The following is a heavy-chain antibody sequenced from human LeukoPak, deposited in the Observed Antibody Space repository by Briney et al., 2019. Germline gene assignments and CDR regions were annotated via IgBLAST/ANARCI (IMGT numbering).Heavy chain of an antibody. CDR3: AKGHSSGWLGDY. Sequence: GGSLRLSCAASGFTFDDYAMHWVRHAPGKGLEWVSGISWNSGSVVYADSVKGRFTISRDNAKNFLYLQMYSLRADDTAFYYCAKGHSSGWLGDYWGHGTLVTVSS. D-gene: IGHD6-19*01. CDR1: GFTFDDYA. V-gene: IGHV3-9*01. J-gene: IGHJ4*01. CDR2: ISWNSGSV.